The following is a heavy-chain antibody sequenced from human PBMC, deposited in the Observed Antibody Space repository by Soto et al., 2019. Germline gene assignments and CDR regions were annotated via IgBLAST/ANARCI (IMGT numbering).Heavy chain of an antibody. V-gene: IGHV3-11*04. CDR2: ISSGAFTI. Sequence: GGPLSLSCVVSGFSFSDSYMTWVRQIPGKGLEWIASISSGAFTISYAAAVKGRFTISRDDGHNSLFLQMDSLRAEDTAVYYCAKAISAAGPTGYFQHWGQGTLVTVS. CDR1: GFSFSDSY. J-gene: IGHJ1*01. CDR3: AKAISAAGPTGYFQH. D-gene: IGHD6-13*01.